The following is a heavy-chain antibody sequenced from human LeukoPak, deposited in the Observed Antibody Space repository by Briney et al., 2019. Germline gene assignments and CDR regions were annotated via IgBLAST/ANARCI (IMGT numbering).Heavy chain of an antibody. J-gene: IGHJ5*02. CDR1: GGSISSSRYS. CDR2: IYYSGST. Sequence: SETLSLTCTVSGGSISSSRYSWGWIRQPPGKGLEWIGSIYYSGSTYYNPSLKSRVTISVDTSKNQFSLKLSCVTAADTAVYYCARRQITVTTVENWFDPWGQGTLVTVSS. CDR3: ARRQITVTTVENWFDP. V-gene: IGHV4-39*01. D-gene: IGHD4-17*01.